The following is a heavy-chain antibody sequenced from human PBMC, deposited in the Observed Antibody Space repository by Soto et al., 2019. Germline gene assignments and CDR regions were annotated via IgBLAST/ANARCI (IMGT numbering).Heavy chain of an antibody. CDR1: GGSISSGDYY. V-gene: IGHV4-30-4*01. CDR3: ARAYCSGGSCWAWSNWFDP. CDR2: IYYSGST. J-gene: IGHJ5*02. Sequence: SETLSLTCTVSGGSISSGDYYWSWIRQPPGKGLEWIGYIYYSGSTYYNPSLKSRVTISVDTSKNQFSLHLSSVTPEDTAVYYCARAYCSGGSCWAWSNWFDPWGQGTLVTVSS. D-gene: IGHD2-15*01.